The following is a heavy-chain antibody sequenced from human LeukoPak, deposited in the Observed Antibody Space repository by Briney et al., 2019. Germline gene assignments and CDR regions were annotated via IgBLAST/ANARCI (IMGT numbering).Heavy chain of an antibody. J-gene: IGHJ3*02. CDR3: VKNAHCSSTSCYGLRAFDI. CDR1: GGSISSGSYY. CDR2: IYTSGST. Sequence: SETLSLTCTVSGGSISSGSYYWSWIRQPAGKGLEWIGRIYTSGSTNYNPSLKSRVTISVDTSKNQFSLKLSSVTAADTAVYYCVKNAHCSSTSCYGLRAFDIWGQGTMVTVSS. D-gene: IGHD2-2*01. V-gene: IGHV4-61*02.